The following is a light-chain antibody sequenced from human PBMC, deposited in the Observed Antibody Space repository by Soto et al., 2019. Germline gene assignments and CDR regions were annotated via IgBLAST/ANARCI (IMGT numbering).Light chain of an antibody. CDR2: ESS. CDR3: CSYAGSRTVV. Sequence: QSALTQPASVSGSPGQSITISCTGTNSDVGSYNLVSWYQQYPGKAPQLMIYESSRRPSGVSNRFSGSKSGNTASLTISGLQAEDEADYYCCSYAGSRTVVFGGGTKLTVL. V-gene: IGLV2-23*01. J-gene: IGLJ2*01. CDR1: NSDVGSYNL.